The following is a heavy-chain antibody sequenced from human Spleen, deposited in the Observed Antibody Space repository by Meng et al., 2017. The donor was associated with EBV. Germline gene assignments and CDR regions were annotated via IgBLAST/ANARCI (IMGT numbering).Heavy chain of an antibody. Sequence: VQLVGSGGGLVKPGGSLRLSCAVSGFIFSDYYMGWIRQAPGKGLEWVSYISSSGDIFYADSVKGRFTISRDNAKNSLFLQMNSLRAEDTVVYYCARGIYVVDYWGQGTLVTVSS. J-gene: IGHJ4*02. CDR3: ARGIYVVDY. CDR1: GFIFSDYY. CDR2: ISSSGDI. D-gene: IGHD2/OR15-2a*01. V-gene: IGHV3-11*01.